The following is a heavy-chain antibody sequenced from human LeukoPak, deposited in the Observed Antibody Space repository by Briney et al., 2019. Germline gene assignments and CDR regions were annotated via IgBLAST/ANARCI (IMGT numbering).Heavy chain of an antibody. V-gene: IGHV3-7*03. CDR2: IKQDGSEK. CDR1: GFTFSSYW. J-gene: IGHJ4*02. D-gene: IGHD3-3*01. Sequence: GGSLRLSCAASGFTFSSYWMSWVRQAPGRGLEWVANIKQDGSEKYYVDSVKGRFIISRDNAKNSLYLQMNSLRAEDTAVYYCARSSYYDFWSGYYGYFDYWGQGTLVTVSS. CDR3: ARSSYYDFWSGYYGYFDY.